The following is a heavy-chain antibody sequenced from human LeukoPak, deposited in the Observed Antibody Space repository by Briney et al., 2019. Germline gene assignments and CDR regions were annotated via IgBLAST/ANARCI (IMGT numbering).Heavy chain of an antibody. CDR2: IIPIFGTA. D-gene: IGHD2-15*01. CDR3: ARVVGYCSGGSCYSGWFDP. J-gene: IGHJ5*02. V-gene: IGHV1-69*13. CDR1: GYTFTSYG. Sequence: SVKVSCKASGYTFTSYGISWVRQAPGQGLEWMGGIIPIFGTANYAQKFQGRVTITADESTSTAYMELSSLRSEDTAVYYCARVVGYCSGGSCYSGWFDPWGQGTLVTVSS.